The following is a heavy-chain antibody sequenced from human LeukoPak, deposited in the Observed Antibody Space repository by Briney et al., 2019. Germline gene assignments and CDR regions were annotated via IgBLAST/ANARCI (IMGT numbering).Heavy chain of an antibody. Sequence: ASVKVSCKASGYSFTGYYIHWVRQAPGQGLEWMGWINPNSGGTNYAQKFQGRVTMTRDTSISTAYMELSSLRSDDTAVYYCAGKYSSSSSLDYWGQGTLVTVSS. D-gene: IGHD6-6*01. V-gene: IGHV1-2*02. CDR1: GYSFTGYY. J-gene: IGHJ4*02. CDR3: AGKYSSSSSLDY. CDR2: INPNSGGT.